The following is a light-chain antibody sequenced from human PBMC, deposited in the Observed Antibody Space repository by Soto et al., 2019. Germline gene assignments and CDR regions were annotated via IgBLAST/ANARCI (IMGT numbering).Light chain of an antibody. CDR1: QALSNY. J-gene: IGKJ4*01. V-gene: IGKV1-9*01. Sequence: DIQLTQSPSVLSASVGDTVTITCLASQALSNYLAWYQQKPVKAPDLLIYSASTLQSGVPSRFSGSGSETEFSLTIRALQPEDFATYYCQQLSRYPLTFGGGTKVDIK. CDR2: SAS. CDR3: QQLSRYPLT.